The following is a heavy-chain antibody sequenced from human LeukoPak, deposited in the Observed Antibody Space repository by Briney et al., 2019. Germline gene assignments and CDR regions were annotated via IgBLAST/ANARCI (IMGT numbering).Heavy chain of an antibody. J-gene: IGHJ5*02. CDR2: ISSSGSTI. CDR1: GLTFSSYA. D-gene: IGHD1-26*01. V-gene: IGHV3-48*03. CDR3: ARSGSYSGLNWFDP. Sequence: PGGSLRLSCAVSGLTFSSYAMNWVRQAPGKGLEWVSYISSSGSTIYYADSVKGRFTISRDNAKNSLYLQMNSLRAEDTAVYYCARSGSYSGLNWFDPWGQGTLVTVSS.